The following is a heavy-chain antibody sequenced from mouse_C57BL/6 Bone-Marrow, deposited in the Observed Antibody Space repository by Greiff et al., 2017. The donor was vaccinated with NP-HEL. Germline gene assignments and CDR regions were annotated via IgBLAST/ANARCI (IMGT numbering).Heavy chain of an antibody. CDR2: ISSGGSYT. J-gene: IGHJ4*01. Sequence: DVHLVESGGDLVKPGGSLKLSCAASGFTFSSYGMSWVRQTPDKRLEWVATISSGGSYTYSPDSVKGRFTISIDNATNTLYLQMIRLKSEDAAMYYCARHYYGSSWYYYAMDYWGQGTSVTVTS. V-gene: IGHV5-6*01. D-gene: IGHD1-1*01. CDR3: ARHYYGSSWYYYAMDY. CDR1: GFTFSSYG.